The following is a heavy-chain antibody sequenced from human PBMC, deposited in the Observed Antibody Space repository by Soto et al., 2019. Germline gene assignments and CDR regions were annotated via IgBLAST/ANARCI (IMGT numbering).Heavy chain of an antibody. CDR3: ARDPTQYSGNYPAYFDY. CDR2: VFYSGKT. V-gene: IGHV4-59*01. D-gene: IGHD1-26*01. CDR1: GGSMISYS. Sequence: SETLSLTCTVSGGSMISYSWNWIRQAPGKAPEWIGDVFYSGKTKYNPSLKSRVTISIDMSKNQFSLTLRSVTAADTAVYYCARDPTQYSGNYPAYFDYWGQGAPVTVSS. J-gene: IGHJ4*02.